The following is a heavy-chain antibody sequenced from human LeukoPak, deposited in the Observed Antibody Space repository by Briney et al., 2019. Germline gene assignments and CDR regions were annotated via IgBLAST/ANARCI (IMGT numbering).Heavy chain of an antibody. CDR3: ARDSSTFTRNDIAVVVAAKGFDY. J-gene: IGHJ4*02. CDR2: INPNSGGT. CDR1: GYTFTGYY. D-gene: IGHD2-15*01. Sequence: ASVKVSCKASGYTFTGYYMHWVRQAPGQGLEWMGWINPNSGGTNYAQKLQGRVTMTRDTSISTAYMELSRLRSDDTAVYYCARDSSTFTRNDIAVVVAAKGFDYWGQGTLVTVSS. V-gene: IGHV1-2*02.